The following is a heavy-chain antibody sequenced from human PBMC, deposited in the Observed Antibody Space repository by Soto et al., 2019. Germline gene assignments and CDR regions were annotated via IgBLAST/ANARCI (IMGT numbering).Heavy chain of an antibody. CDR2: ILSSGRT. CDR3: ARVVRCTRSGGYYLAMDV. V-gene: IGHV4-61*01. Sequence: QVQLQESGPGLVKPSETLSLTCSVSCESVSSGYYSWTWIRQPPGKGLEWIGSILSSGRTNYNPSLKSRVSMSVDTSNNHFSLRLTSVGAADTAIYFCARVVRCTRSGGYYLAMDVWGQGTTVTVFS. D-gene: IGHD6-25*01. CDR1: CESVSSGYYS. J-gene: IGHJ6*02.